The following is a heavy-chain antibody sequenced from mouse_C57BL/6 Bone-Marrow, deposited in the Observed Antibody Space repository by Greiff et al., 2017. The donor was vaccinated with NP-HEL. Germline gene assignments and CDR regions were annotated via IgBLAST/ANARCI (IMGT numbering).Heavy chain of an antibody. CDR2: IYPGSGNT. CDR1: GYTFTDYY. D-gene: IGHD3-2*02. CDR3: ARETRQLRLPFFDY. J-gene: IGHJ2*01. V-gene: IGHV1-76*01. Sequence: QVQLQQSGAELVRPGASVKLSCKASGYTFTDYYINWVKQRPGQGLEWIARIYPGSGNTYYNEKFKGKATLTAEKSSSTAYMQLSSLTSEDSAVYFCARETRQLRLPFFDYWGQGTTLTVSS.